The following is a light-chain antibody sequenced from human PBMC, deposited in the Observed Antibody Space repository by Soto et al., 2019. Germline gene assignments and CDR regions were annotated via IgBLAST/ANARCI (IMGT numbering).Light chain of an antibody. V-gene: IGKV1-5*03. CDR2: KAS. Sequence: DIQMTQSPSTLSGSVGDRVTITCRASQTISSWLAWYQQKPGKAPKLLIYKASTLKSGVPSSFSGSGSGTEFTLTISSLQPDDFAIYYCQHYNSYSEAFGQGTKV. CDR3: QHYNSYSEA. CDR1: QTISSW. J-gene: IGKJ1*01.